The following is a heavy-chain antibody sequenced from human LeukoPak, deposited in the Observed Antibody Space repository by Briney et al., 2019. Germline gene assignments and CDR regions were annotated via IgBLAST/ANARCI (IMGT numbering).Heavy chain of an antibody. CDR3: ARGLAVANAAY. Sequence: GESLRISCQGSGYSFTSYWISWVRQMPGKGLEWMGRIDPSDSQTNYSPSFQGHVTISADKSISTVYLQWSRLKASDTAMYYCARGLAVANAAYWGRETLVTVSS. V-gene: IGHV5-10-1*01. J-gene: IGHJ4*02. CDR2: IDPSDSQT. D-gene: IGHD6-19*01. CDR1: GYSFTSYW.